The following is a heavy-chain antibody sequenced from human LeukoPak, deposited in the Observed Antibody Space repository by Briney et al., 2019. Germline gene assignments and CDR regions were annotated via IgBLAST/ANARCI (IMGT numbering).Heavy chain of an antibody. CDR2: IYHSGST. J-gene: IGHJ4*02. V-gene: IGHV4-39*07. D-gene: IGHD6-19*01. CDR1: GGSMSSSSYS. CDR3: ARIAVAAYFDY. Sequence: SETLSLTCTVSGGSMSSSSYSWGWIRQPPGKGLEWIGSIYHSGSTYYNPSLKSRVTISVDTSKNQFSLKLSSVTAADTAVYYCARIAVAAYFDYWGQGTLVTVSS.